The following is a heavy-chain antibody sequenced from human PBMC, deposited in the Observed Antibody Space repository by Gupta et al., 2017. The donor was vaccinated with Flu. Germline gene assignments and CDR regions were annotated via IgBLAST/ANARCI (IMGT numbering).Heavy chain of an antibody. CDR2: ITQDGSVT. CDR3: GRDMSPDEGDTYYEGFDV. V-gene: IGHV3-7*01. Sequence: LRNDWGCWVRKAPGKGLEWVANITQDGSVTHYVDSVEGRFTISRDNAKNSLYLQMYILRAEDTALYYCGRDMSPDEGDTYYEGFDVWGRGAMVAGSS. J-gene: IGHJ3*01. D-gene: IGHD3-16*01. CDR1: LRNDW.